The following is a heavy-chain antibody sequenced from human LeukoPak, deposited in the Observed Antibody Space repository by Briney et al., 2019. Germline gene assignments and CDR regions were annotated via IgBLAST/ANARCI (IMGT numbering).Heavy chain of an antibody. J-gene: IGHJ3*02. D-gene: IGHD3-10*01. CDR1: GFTFSDHY. CDR3: ARDRYSGSGSYAFDI. Sequence: GGSLRLSCAASGFTFSDHYMSWIRQAPGKGLEWVSYVSYSGSTIYYADSVMGRFTISRDNAKNSLYLQMNSLRVEDMAVYYCARDRYSGSGSYAFDIWGQGTMVTVSS. CDR2: VSYSGSTI. V-gene: IGHV3-11*04.